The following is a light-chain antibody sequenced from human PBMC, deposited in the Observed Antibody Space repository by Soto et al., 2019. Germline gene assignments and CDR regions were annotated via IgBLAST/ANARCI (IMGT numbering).Light chain of an antibody. V-gene: IGKV1-27*01. CDR1: QGISNS. Sequence: DIQMTQSPSSLSASVGDRVTITCRPSQGISNSLAWYQQKPGKVPKLLIHAASTLLSGVPSRFSGGGFGTDFTLTISSLQPEDVGTYYCQKYDSVPTFGPGTKVDIK. CDR2: AAS. J-gene: IGKJ1*01. CDR3: QKYDSVPT.